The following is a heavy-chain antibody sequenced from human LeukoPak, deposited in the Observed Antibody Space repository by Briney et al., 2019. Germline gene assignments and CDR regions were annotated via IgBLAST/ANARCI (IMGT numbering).Heavy chain of an antibody. CDR3: ARTSTTSPPTFDY. CDR2: IKQDGSEK. J-gene: IGHJ4*02. V-gene: IGHV3-7*01. D-gene: IGHD2-2*01. Sequence: GGSLRLSCAASGFTFSSYWISWVRQAPGKGLEWVANIKQDGSEKYYVDSVKGRFTISRDNAKNSLYLQMNSLRAEDTAVYYCARTSTTSPPTFDYWGQGTLVTVSS. CDR1: GFTFSSYW.